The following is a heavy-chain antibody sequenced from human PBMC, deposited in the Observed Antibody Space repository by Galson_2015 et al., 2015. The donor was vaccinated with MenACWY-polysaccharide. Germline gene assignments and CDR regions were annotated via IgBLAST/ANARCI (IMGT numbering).Heavy chain of an antibody. Sequence: ETLSRTNTVSGASISNYYWSWLRQPAGKGLEWIGRVYASGSTNSNPSLKSRLTMSVDTSKNQVSLGLSSVTAADTAIYYCARVRGGQWPRYSMDVWGQGTTVTVSS. D-gene: IGHD6-19*01. J-gene: IGHJ6*02. CDR2: VYASGST. V-gene: IGHV4-4*07. CDR3: ARVRGGQWPRYSMDV. CDR1: GASISNYY.